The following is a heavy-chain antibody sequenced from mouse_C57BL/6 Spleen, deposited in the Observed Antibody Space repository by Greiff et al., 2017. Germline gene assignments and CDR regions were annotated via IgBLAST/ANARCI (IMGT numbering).Heavy chain of an antibody. CDR3: AAYYDYDAAMDY. CDR2: IYPGDGAT. V-gene: IGHV1-82*01. Sequence: VQLQQSGPELVKPGASVKISCKASGYAFSSSWMNWVKQRPGKGLEWIGRIYPGDGATNYNGKFKGKATLTADKSSSTAYMQLSSLTSEDSAVYFCAAYYDYDAAMDYWGQGTSVTVSS. D-gene: IGHD2-4*01. CDR1: GYAFSSSW. J-gene: IGHJ4*01.